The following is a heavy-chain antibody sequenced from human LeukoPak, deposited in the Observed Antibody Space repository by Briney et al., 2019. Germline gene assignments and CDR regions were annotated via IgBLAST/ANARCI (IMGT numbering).Heavy chain of an antibody. CDR3: AREQWTTVTKCFDY. CDR2: ISSSSSYI. Sequence: GGSLRLSCAASGFPFSSYSMNWVRQAPGKGLEWVSSISSSSSYIYYTDSVKGRFTISRHNAKNSLFLQMNSLRAEDTAVYYCAREQWTTVTKCFDYWGQGTLVTVSS. CDR1: GFPFSSYS. D-gene: IGHD4-11*01. V-gene: IGHV3-21*01. J-gene: IGHJ4*02.